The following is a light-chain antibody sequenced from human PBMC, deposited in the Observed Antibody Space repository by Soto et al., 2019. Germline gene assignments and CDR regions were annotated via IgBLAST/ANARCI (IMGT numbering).Light chain of an antibody. CDR3: QQYNNWPRT. CDR2: GAS. Sequence: EFVLTQSPGTLSLSPVERATLSCMASQTVRNNYLAWYQQKPGQAPRLLIYGASTRATGIPARFSGSGSGTEFTLTISSLQSEDFAVYYCQQYNNWPRTFGQGTKVDIK. CDR1: QTVRNN. V-gene: IGKV3-15*01. J-gene: IGKJ1*01.